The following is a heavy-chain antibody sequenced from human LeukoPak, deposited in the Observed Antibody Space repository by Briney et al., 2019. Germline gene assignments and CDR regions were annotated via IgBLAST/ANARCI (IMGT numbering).Heavy chain of an antibody. J-gene: IGHJ4*02. D-gene: IGHD5-18*01. V-gene: IGHV3-53*01. Sequence: GGSLRLSCAVSGFTVSSNYMTWVRQAPGKGLEWVSVIYSGGSIYYADSVKGRFTISRDISKNTVDLQLSSLRAEDTAVYYCASGKETSMAQGYWGQGTLVTVSS. CDR3: ASGKETSMAQGY. CDR2: IYSGGSI. CDR1: GFTVSSNY.